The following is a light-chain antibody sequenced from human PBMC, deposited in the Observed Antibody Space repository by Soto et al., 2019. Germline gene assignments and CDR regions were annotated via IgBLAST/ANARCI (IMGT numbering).Light chain of an antibody. CDR1: NSDVGSYNF. CDR2: EVN. V-gene: IGLV2-8*01. CDR3: SSYAGTNSRYL. J-gene: IGLJ1*01. Sequence: QSVLTQPPSASGSPGQSVTISCTGANSDVGSYNFVSWYQQHPGKAPKLMIYEVNKRPAGVPDRFSGSKSGNTASLTVSGLQAEDEADYNSSSYAGTNSRYLFRGGTKV.